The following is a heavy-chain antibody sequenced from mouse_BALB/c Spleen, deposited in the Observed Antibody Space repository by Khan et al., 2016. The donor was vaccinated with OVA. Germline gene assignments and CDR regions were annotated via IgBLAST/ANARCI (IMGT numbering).Heavy chain of an antibody. Sequence: QIQLVQSGPELKKPGETVRISCKASGYTFTDYGMNWVKQAPGKGLKWMGWINTYTGESTYAAEFKGRFAFSLETSASTANLQINNLKNEDMATYFSARSRGNILLDLWGQGTTLTVSS. J-gene: IGHJ2*01. CDR1: GYTFTDYG. V-gene: IGHV9-1*02. CDR2: INTYTGES. D-gene: IGHD2-14*01. CDR3: ARSRGNILLDL.